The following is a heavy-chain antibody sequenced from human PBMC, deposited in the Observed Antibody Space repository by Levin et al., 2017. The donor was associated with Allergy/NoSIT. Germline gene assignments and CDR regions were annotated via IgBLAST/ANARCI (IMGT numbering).Heavy chain of an antibody. CDR2: ISYDGSNK. D-gene: IGHD3-16*01. CDR1: GFTFSSYA. Sequence: PGGSLRLSCAASGFTFSSYAMHWVRQAPGKGLEWVAVISYDGSNKYYADSVKGRFTISRDNSKNTLYLQMNSLRAEDTAVYYCAQGPGYYVWYFDYWGQGTLVTVSS. V-gene: IGHV3-30*04. J-gene: IGHJ4*02. CDR3: AQGPGYYVWYFDY.